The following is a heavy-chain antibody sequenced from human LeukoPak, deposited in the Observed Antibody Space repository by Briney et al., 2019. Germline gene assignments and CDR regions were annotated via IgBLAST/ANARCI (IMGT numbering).Heavy chain of an antibody. CDR2: IYSGGST. V-gene: IGHV3-53*01. Sequence: GGSLRLSCAASGFTVSSLYMSWVRQAPGKGLEWVSVIYSGGSTFYADSVKGRFTISRDNSKNTLYLQINSLRAEDTAVYYCAGLPRGYFDYWGQGTLVTVSS. J-gene: IGHJ4*02. CDR3: AGLPRGYFDY. CDR1: GFTVSSLY.